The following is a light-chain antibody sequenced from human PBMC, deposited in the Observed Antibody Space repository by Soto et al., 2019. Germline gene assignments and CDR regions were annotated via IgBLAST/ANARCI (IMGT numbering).Light chain of an antibody. CDR3: QSYDNRLSGFWV. Sequence: QSVLTQPPSVSGAPGQRVTISCTGSSSNIGAGYHVHWYQQLPGTAPKLLIYGNSNRPSGVPDRFSGSKSGTSASLAITGLQAEDEADYYCQSYDNRLSGFWVFGGVTKLTVL. V-gene: IGLV1-40*01. CDR2: GNS. J-gene: IGLJ3*02. CDR1: SSNIGAGYH.